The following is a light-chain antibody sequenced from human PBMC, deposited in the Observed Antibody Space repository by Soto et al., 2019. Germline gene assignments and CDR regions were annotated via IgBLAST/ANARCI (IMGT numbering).Light chain of an antibody. Sequence: QSALTQPASVSGSPGQSLTIACTGTRSDVGGYNYVSWYQQHPGKAPKLMIYDVSNRPSGVSNRFSGYKSGNTASLTISGLQAEDEADYYCSSYTSSSLYVFGTWTKVTVL. CDR3: SSYTSSSLYV. J-gene: IGLJ1*01. V-gene: IGLV2-14*01. CDR1: RSDVGGYNY. CDR2: DVS.